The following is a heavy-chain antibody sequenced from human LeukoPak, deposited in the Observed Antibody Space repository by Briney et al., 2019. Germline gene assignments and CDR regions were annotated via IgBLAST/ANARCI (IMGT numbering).Heavy chain of an antibody. D-gene: IGHD6-13*01. Sequence: PGGSLRLSCAASGFSFTSYAMSWVRQAPGKGLEWVSSMSGSGGSTDYADSVKGRFTISRDNSKNTLYLQMNSLRAEDTAVYYCAKGISSSWYDYWGQGTLVTVSS. J-gene: IGHJ4*02. CDR1: GFSFTSYA. CDR2: MSGSGGST. CDR3: AKGISSSWYDY. V-gene: IGHV3-23*01.